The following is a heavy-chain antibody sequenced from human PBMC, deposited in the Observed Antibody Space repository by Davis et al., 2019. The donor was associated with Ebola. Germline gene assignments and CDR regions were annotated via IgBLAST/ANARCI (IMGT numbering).Heavy chain of an antibody. V-gene: IGHV3-30*18. CDR2: ISYDGSNK. J-gene: IGHJ4*02. D-gene: IGHD3-16*01. Sequence: GESLKISCAASGFTFSSYGMHWVRQAPGKGLEWVAVISYDGSNKYYADSVKGRFTISRDNSKNTLYLQMNSLRAEDTAVYYCAKDLGGREDYWGQGTLVTVSS. CDR3: AKDLGGREDY. CDR1: GFTFSSYG.